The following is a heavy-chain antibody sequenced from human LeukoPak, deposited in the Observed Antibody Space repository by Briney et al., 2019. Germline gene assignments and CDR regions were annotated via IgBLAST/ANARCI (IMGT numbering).Heavy chain of an antibody. J-gene: IGHJ4*02. D-gene: IGHD5-18*01. V-gene: IGHV4-39*07. Sequence: SETLSLTCTVSGGSIGSSSYYWGWIRQPPGKGLEWIGSIYYSGSTYYNPSLKSRVTISVDTSKNQFSLKLSSVTAADTAVYYCAREARRTAMVATYYFDYWGQGTLVTVSS. CDR3: AREARRTAMVATYYFDY. CDR1: GGSIGSSSYY. CDR2: IYYSGST.